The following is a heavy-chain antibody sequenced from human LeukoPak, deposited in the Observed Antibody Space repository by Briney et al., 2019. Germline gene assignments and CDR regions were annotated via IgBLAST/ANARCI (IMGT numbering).Heavy chain of an antibody. D-gene: IGHD2-2*01. V-gene: IGHV3-21*06. CDR3: ARDVSAAAMYYFDY. Sequence: GGSLRLFCAASGFIFSIYNMNWVRQAPGKGLEWVSSISSSSSYIYYADSVKGRFTLSRDNAKNSLYLQMNSLRAEDTAVYYCARDVSAAAMYYFDYWGQGTLVTVSS. CDR1: GFIFSIYN. CDR2: ISSSSSYI. J-gene: IGHJ4*02.